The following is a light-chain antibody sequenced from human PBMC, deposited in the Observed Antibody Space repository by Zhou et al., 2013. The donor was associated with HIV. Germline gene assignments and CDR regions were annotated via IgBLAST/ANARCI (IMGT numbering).Light chain of an antibody. J-gene: IGKJ2*01. CDR3: QQYGRT. CDR1: ESLSNSY. Sequence: EIVLTQSPGTLSLSPGDRATLSCRASESLSNSYVAWYQQKPGQAPRLLIYGASSRATGIPDRFSGSGSGTDFTLTISRMEPEDFAVYYCQQYGRTFGQGTKLEIK. CDR2: GAS. V-gene: IGKV3-20*01.